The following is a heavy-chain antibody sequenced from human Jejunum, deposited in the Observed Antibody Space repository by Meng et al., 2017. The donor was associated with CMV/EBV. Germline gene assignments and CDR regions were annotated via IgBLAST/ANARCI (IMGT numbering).Heavy chain of an antibody. V-gene: IGHV1-2*02. CDR3: ARRGAVSGSFDY. CDR1: GSTFSGYY. D-gene: IGHD6-25*01. J-gene: IGHJ4*02. CDR2: INPNSGGT. Sequence: ASGSTFSGYYLPWVRQAPGQGLEWMGWINPNSGGTNYAQNFQGSVTMTRDTSITTAYMELSRLRSDDTAMYYCARRGAVSGSFDYWGQGTLVTVSS.